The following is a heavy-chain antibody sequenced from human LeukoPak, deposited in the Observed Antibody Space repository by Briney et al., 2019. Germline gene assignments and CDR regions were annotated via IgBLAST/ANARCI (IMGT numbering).Heavy chain of an antibody. CDR1: GFTFSSYS. Sequence: GGSLRLSCAASGFTFSSYSMNWVRQAPGKGLEWASSISSSSSYIYYADSAKGRFTISRDNAKNSLYLQMNSLRAEDTAVYYCARVRRVAALDYWGQGTLVTVSS. D-gene: IGHD6-13*01. CDR3: ARVRRVAALDY. V-gene: IGHV3-21*01. J-gene: IGHJ4*02. CDR2: ISSSSSYI.